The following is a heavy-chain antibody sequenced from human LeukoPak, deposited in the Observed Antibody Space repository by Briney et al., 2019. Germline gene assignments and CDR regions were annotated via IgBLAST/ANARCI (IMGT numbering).Heavy chain of an antibody. Sequence: GGSLRLSCAASGFTFSSYAMSWVRQAPGKGLEWVSAISGSGGSTYYADSVKGRFTISRDNSKNTLYLQMNRLRAEDTAVYYCAKTDISSLYVSNWFDRWGQGTLVTVSS. D-gene: IGHD6-13*01. CDR2: ISGSGGST. CDR1: GFTFSSYA. J-gene: IGHJ5*02. V-gene: IGHV3-23*01. CDR3: AKTDISSLYVSNWFDR.